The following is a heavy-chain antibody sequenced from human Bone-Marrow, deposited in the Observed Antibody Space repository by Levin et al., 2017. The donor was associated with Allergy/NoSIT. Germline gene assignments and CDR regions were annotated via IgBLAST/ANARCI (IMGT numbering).Heavy chain of an antibody. D-gene: IGHD3-10*01. CDR1: GYTFTGYY. V-gene: IGHV1-2*02. CDR2: FNPHNGDT. CDR3: ARETKLTDAFDI. Sequence: ASVKVSCKASGYTFTGYYMHWVRQAPGQGLEWMAWFNPHNGDTHYAQKFQCRVTLTRDTSISTAYMDLSRLKSDDSAVYFCARETKLTDAFDIWGQGTMVIVSS. J-gene: IGHJ3*02.